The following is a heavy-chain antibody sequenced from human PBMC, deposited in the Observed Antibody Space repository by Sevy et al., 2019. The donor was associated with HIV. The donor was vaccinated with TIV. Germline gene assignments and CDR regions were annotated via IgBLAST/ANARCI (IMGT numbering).Heavy chain of an antibody. Sequence: GGSLRLSCAASGFTFTSYAMSWVRQAPGKGLEWVSAISGSGGRTYYADSVKGRFTISRDNSKNTLNLQMISLRAEDTAIYYCAKPTSYVYGSSSDPLPYSRNDYWGQGTLVTVSS. CDR2: ISGSGGRT. CDR1: GFTFTSYA. J-gene: IGHJ4*02. V-gene: IGHV3-23*01. D-gene: IGHD3-10*01. CDR3: AKPTSYVYGSSSDPLPYSRNDY.